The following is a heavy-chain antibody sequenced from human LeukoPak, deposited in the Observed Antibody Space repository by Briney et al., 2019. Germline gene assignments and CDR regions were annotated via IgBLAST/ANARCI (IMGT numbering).Heavy chain of an antibody. CDR1: GYTFSGYY. D-gene: IGHD2-2*01. Sequence: ASVKVSCKASGYTFSGYYMHWVRQAPGQGPEWMGWINPNSGGTKYEQKFQGRVTMTRNMSISTVYMELSRLRSDDTAVYYCAREGDVVADVNWFDPWGQGTLVTISS. CDR2: INPNSGGT. CDR3: AREGDVVADVNWFDP. J-gene: IGHJ5*02. V-gene: IGHV1-2*02.